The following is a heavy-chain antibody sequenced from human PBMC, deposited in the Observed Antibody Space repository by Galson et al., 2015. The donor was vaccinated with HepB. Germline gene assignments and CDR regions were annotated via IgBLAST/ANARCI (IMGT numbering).Heavy chain of an antibody. J-gene: IGHJ1*01. V-gene: IGHV1-18*01. Sequence: SVKVSCKASGYTFTNYGIIWVRQAPGQGLEWMGWITPYNGNTKYAQKLQGRVTMTTDTSTSTAYMELRSLTSDDTAMYYCANFGGWNCRDHVAEYFHHWGQGTLVTVSS. CDR2: ITPYNGNT. CDR3: ANFGGWNCRDHVAEYFHH. CDR1: GYTFTNYG. D-gene: IGHD3-16*01.